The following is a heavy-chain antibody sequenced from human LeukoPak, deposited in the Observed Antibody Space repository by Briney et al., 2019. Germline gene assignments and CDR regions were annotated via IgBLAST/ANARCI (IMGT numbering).Heavy chain of an antibody. D-gene: IGHD3-9*01. CDR3: ASLHYDILTGHDY. V-gene: IGHV4-31*03. J-gene: IGHJ4*02. CDR1: GGSISSGGYY. CDR2: IYYSGST. Sequence: PSETLSLTCTVSGGSISSGGYYWSWIPQHPGKGLEWIGYIYYSGSTYYNPSLKSRVTISVDTSKNQFSLKLSSVTAADTAVYYCASLHYDILTGHDYWGQGTLVTVSS.